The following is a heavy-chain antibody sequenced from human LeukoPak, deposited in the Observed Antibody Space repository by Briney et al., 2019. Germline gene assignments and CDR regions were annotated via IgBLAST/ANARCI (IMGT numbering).Heavy chain of an antibody. D-gene: IGHD2/OR15-2a*01. CDR1: GFHFSIHG. CDR2: ISPSGDIT. Sequence: GGSLRLSCAASGFHFSIHGMNWVRQAPGKGLEWVSGISPSGDITYYADSVMGRFTISRDNSKNTVNLQMSSLRAEDTAVYYCARHRNSKPDGAFDIWGQGTVVTVSS. J-gene: IGHJ3*02. CDR3: ARHRNSKPDGAFDI. V-gene: IGHV3-23*01.